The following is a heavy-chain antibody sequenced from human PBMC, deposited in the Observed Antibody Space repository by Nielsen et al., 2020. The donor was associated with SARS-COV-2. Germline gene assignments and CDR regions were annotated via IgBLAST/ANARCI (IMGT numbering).Heavy chain of an antibody. V-gene: IGHV4-39*01. D-gene: IGHD2-2*02. CDR1: GGSISSGGYY. Sequence: SETLSLTCTVSGGSISSGGYYWGWIRQPPGKGLERIGSIYYSGSTYYNPSLKSRVTISVDTSKNQFSLKLSSVTAADTAVYYCASGRYGYCSSTSCYKGQYYMDVWGKGTTVTVSS. CDR3: ASGRYGYCSSTSCYKGQYYMDV. J-gene: IGHJ6*03. CDR2: IYYSGST.